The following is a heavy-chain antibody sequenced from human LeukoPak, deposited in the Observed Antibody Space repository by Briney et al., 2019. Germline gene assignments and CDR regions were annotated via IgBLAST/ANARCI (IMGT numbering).Heavy chain of an antibody. Sequence: PGGSLRLPCAAPGLRFSGQYMIWIRQAPGKGLEWVAFISGSGTDTFYADSVKGRFFISKDNTRDSLSLQMTSLSAEDTAMYYCATLHFYAMGVWGQGTTVTVSS. CDR1: GLRFSGQY. CDR3: ATLHFYAMGV. CDR2: ISGSGTDT. V-gene: IGHV3-11*01. J-gene: IGHJ6*01.